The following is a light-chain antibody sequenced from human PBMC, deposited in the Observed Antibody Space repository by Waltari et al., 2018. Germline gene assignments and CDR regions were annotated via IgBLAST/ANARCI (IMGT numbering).Light chain of an antibody. J-gene: IGKJ4*01. CDR3: QQRRTWPLT. V-gene: IGKV3-11*01. Sequence: EIVLTQSPATLSLSPGDRATISCRASQSVSYYLAWYQQRPGQAPRLLIYGASSRATGIPARFSGSGSETDFTLTISSLEPEDFAVYYCQQRRTWPLTFGGGTKVEI. CDR1: QSVSYY. CDR2: GAS.